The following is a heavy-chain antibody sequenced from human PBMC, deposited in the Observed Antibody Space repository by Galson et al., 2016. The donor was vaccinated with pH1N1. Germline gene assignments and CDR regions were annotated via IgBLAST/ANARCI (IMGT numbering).Heavy chain of an antibody. Sequence: SLRLSCAASGFSLSMYWMSWVRQAPGKGLEWLANIKQDGSEKYYVDSVKGRFTMTRDNAKNSVFLEMNSLGAWDTAVYYCVRDSYYHSSDRDAYGLWGHGTMVTVSS. J-gene: IGHJ3*01. D-gene: IGHD3-22*01. V-gene: IGHV3-7*01. CDR1: GFSLSMYW. CDR3: VRDSYYHSSDRDAYGL. CDR2: IKQDGSEK.